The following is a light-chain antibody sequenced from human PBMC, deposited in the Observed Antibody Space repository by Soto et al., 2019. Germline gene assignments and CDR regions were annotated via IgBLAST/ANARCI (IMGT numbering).Light chain of an antibody. J-gene: IGKJ5*01. Sequence: KQSPGTLSLSPGGRATLSCRASQSVSRRLAWYQQRPGQSPRLLISGASMRASGVPVRFIGSGSGTDFTLTITRLEPEDFTVYYCQQYGGSPITFGLGTRLEIK. CDR3: QQYGGSPIT. V-gene: IGKV3-20*01. CDR1: QSVSRR. CDR2: GAS.